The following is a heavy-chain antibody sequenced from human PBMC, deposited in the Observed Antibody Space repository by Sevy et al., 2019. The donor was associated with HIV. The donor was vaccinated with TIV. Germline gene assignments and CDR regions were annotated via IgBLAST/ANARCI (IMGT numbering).Heavy chain of an antibody. V-gene: IGHV3-21*01. CDR1: GFTFSSYA. J-gene: IGHJ3*02. D-gene: IGHD3-10*01. CDR3: ARDSGEDDAFDI. CDR2: ISSSSSYI. Sequence: GGSLRLSCAASGFTFSSYAMHWVRQAPGKGLEWVSSISSSSSYIYYADSVKGRFTISRDNAKNSLYLQMNSLRAEDTAVYYCARDSGEDDAFDIWGQGTMVTVSS.